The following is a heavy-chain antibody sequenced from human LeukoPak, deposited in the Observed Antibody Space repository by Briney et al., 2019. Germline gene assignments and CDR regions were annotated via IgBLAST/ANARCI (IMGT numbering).Heavy chain of an antibody. CDR1: GYTFTSYY. D-gene: IGHD1-26*01. CDR2: INPSGGST. Sequence: ASVKLSCKASGYTFTSYYMHWVRQAPGQGHEWTGIINPSGGSTSYAQKFQGRVTMTRDMSTSTVYMELSSLRSEDTAVYYCAREGIVGAPHFDYWGQGTLVTVSS. V-gene: IGHV1-46*01. CDR3: AREGIVGAPHFDY. J-gene: IGHJ4*02.